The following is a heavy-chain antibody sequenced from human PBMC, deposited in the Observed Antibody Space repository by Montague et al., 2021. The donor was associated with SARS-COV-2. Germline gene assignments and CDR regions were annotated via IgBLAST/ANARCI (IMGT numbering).Heavy chain of an antibody. CDR1: GVSISGYTYV. D-gene: IGHD1-7*01. V-gene: IGHV4-39*01. CDR3: ARHRVASGWNYFDP. Sequence: SETLSLTCTVSGVSISGYTYVWGWIRQPPGKGLEWIASVDYSGSTYYXPSLKSRVTISVDTSKNQSSLQVNSVTAADSAIYYCARHRVASGWNYFDPWGRGTLVTVSS. J-gene: IGHJ5*02. CDR2: VDYSGST.